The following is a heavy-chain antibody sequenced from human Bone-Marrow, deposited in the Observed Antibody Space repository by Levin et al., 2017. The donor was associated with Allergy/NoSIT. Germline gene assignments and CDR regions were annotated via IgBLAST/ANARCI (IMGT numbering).Heavy chain of an antibody. CDR1: GYTFTGYY. CDR2: INPNSGGT. CDR3: AREGGYYYGSGSYSYYYYGMDV. J-gene: IGHJ6*02. V-gene: IGHV1-2*02. Sequence: ASVKVSCKASGYTFTGYYMHWVRQAPGQGLEWMGWINPNSGGTNYAQKFQGRVTMTRDTSISTAYMELSRLRSDDTAVYYCAREGGYYYGSGSYSYYYYGMDVWGQGTTVTVSS. D-gene: IGHD3-10*01.